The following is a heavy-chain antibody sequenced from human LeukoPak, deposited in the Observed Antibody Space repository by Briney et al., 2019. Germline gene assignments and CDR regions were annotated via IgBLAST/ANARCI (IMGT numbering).Heavy chain of an antibody. CDR1: GFTFISYG. V-gene: IGHV3-30*03. CDR3: AREYCSGGSCYHDY. J-gene: IGHJ4*02. D-gene: IGHD2-15*01. Sequence: GGSLRLSCAASGFTFISYGMHWVRQAPGKGLEWVAVISHDGSNKYYADSVKGRFTISRDNSKNTLYLQMNSLRAEDTAVYYCAREYCSGGSCYHDYWGQGTLVTVSS. CDR2: ISHDGSNK.